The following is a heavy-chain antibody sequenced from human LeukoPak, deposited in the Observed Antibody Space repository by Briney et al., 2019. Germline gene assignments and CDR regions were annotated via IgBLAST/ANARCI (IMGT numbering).Heavy chain of an antibody. D-gene: IGHD3-22*01. CDR2: INHSGST. J-gene: IGHJ4*02. CDR1: GGSFSGYY. Sequence: SETLSLTCAVHGGSFSGYYWSSVRQPPGKGLEWIGEINHSGSTNYNPSLKSRVTISVDTSNNQFSLKLNSVTAADTAVYFCARETNYYDSSGYSLKPDYWGQGTLVTVSS. V-gene: IGHV4-34*01. CDR3: ARETNYYDSSGYSLKPDY.